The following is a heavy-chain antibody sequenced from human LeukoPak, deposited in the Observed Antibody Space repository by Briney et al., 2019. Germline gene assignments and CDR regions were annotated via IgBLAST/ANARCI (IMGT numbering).Heavy chain of an antibody. V-gene: IGHV4-34*01. CDR3: ARQARAVAGRRGRRPFDY. J-gene: IGHJ4*02. CDR1: GGSFSGYY. Sequence: SETLSLTCAVYGGSFSGYYWSWIRQPPGKGLKWIGEINHSGSTNYNPFLKSRVTISVDTSKNQFSLKLSSVTAADTAVYYCARQARAVAGRRGRRPFDYWGQGTLVTVSS. CDR2: INHSGST. D-gene: IGHD6-19*01.